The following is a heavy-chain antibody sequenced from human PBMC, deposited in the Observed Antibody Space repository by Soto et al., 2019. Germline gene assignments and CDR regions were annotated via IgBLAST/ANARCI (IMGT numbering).Heavy chain of an antibody. J-gene: IGHJ1*01. CDR3: ARVQWFGMDGRY. CDR1: GGSFSGYY. Sequence: QVQLQQWGAGLLKPSETLSLTCAVYGGSFSGYYWSWILQPPGKGLEWIGEINHSGSTIYNPSLESRVTISVDTSKNQFSLKLSSVTAADTAVYYCARVQWFGMDGRYWGQGTLVTVSS. D-gene: IGHD3-10*01. CDR2: INHSGST. V-gene: IGHV4-34*02.